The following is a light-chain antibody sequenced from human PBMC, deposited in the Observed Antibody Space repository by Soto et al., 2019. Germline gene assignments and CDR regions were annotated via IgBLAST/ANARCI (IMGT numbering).Light chain of an antibody. CDR2: AAS. CDR3: LQDYNYPWT. CDR1: QGIRND. V-gene: IGKV1-6*01. J-gene: IGKJ1*01. Sequence: AIQMTQSPSSLSASVGDRVTITCRASQGIRNDLGWYQQKPGKAPKLLFYAASSLQSGVPSRFSGSGSGTDFTLTISSLQPEDCATYYCLQDYNYPWTFGQGTKVEIK.